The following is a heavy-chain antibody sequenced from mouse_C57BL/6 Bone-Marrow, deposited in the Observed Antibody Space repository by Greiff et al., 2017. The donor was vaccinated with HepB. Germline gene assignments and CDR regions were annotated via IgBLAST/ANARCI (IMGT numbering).Heavy chain of an antibody. CDR3: ARDRPLRGYFDY. J-gene: IGHJ2*01. D-gene: IGHD6-1*01. V-gene: IGHV5-4*01. CDR1: GFTFSSYA. CDR2: ISAGGSYT. Sequence: EVKVVESGGGLVKPGGSLKLSCAASGFTFSSYAMSWVRQTPEKRLEWVATISAGGSYTYYPDNVKGRFTISRDNAKNNLYLQMSHLKSEDTAMYYCARDRPLRGYFDYWGQGTTLTVSS.